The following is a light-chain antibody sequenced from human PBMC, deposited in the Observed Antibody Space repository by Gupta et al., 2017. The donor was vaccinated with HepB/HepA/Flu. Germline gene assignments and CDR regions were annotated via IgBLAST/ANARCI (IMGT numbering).Light chain of an antibody. CDR3: QQLNSYPLLT. V-gene: IGKV1-9*01. CDR1: QGISSY. J-gene: IGKJ4*01. CDR2: AAS. Sequence: DIQLTQSPSFLSASVGERVTSTCRASQGISSYLAWYQQKPGKAPKLLIYAASTLQSGVPSRFSGSGSGTEFTLTISSLQPEDFATYYCQQLNSYPLLTFGGGTKVEIK.